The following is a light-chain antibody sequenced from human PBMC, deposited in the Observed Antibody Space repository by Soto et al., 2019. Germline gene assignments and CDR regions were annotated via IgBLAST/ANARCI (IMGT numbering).Light chain of an antibody. CDR1: SSDGGGYNY. J-gene: IGLJ1*01. CDR3: SSYTSSSTLFV. Sequence: QSALTQPASVSGSPGQSITISCTGTSSDGGGYNYVSWYQQHPGKAPKLMIYEVSNRPSGVSNRFSGFKSGNTASLTISGLQAEDEADYYCSSYTSSSTLFVFGTGTKLTVL. V-gene: IGLV2-14*01. CDR2: EVS.